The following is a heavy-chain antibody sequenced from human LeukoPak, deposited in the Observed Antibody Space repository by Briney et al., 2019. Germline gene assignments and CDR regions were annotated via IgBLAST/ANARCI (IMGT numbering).Heavy chain of an antibody. J-gene: IGHJ6*02. Sequence: ASVKVSCKASGYIFTGYDINWVRQATGQGLEWMGWMNPNSGNTGYAQKFQGRVAMTRSTLISTAYMELNSLKIEDTAVYYCTTDEDWNYARKDVWGQGATVIVSS. D-gene: IGHD1-7*01. CDR2: MNPNSGNT. CDR1: GYIFTGYD. CDR3: TTDEDWNYARKDV. V-gene: IGHV1-8*01.